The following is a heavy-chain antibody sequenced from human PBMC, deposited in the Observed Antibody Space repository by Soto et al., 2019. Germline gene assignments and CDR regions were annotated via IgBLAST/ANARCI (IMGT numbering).Heavy chain of an antibody. CDR3: ARGRTDAAWYYDL. CDR1: GFTFRNWY. Sequence: QVQLVESGGGLVKPGGSLRLSCAASGFTFRNWYMSRMRQTPVKGLEWVSYISNSGSIIHYAESVKGRVTISRDNAKNSLYLQMNSLRAEDTAVYYCARGRTDAAWYYDLWGRGTLVTVSS. D-gene: IGHD3-16*01. CDR2: ISNSGSII. J-gene: IGHJ2*01. V-gene: IGHV3-11*01.